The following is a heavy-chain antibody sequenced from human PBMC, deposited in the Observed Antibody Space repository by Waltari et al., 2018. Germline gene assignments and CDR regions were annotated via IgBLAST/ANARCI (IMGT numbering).Heavy chain of an antibody. Sequence: QLQLQESGPGLVKPSETLSLTCTVSGGSISSSSYYWGWIRQPPGKGLVWIGSIYYRGSTSSNPSPKGRVTISVDTSKNQFSRKLSSVTAADTAVYYCARGYSYGYYYYYGMDVWGQGTTVTVSS. CDR3: ARGYSYGYYYYYGMDV. CDR2: IYYRGST. V-gene: IGHV4-39*01. CDR1: GGSISSSSYY. J-gene: IGHJ6*02. D-gene: IGHD5-18*01.